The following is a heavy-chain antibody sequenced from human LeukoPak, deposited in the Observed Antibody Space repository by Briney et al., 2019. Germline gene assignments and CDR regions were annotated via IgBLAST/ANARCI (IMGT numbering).Heavy chain of an antibody. CDR1: GFTFSSYW. CDR3: ARGGLAAAGDY. V-gene: IGHV3-74*01. D-gene: IGHD6-13*01. J-gene: IGHJ4*02. CDR2: VKGDGSST. Sequence: GGSLRLSCAASGFTFSSYWMHWVRQAPGKGLVWVSRVKGDGSSTSYADSVKGRFTISGDNAKNTLYLQMNSLRAEDTAVYYCARGGLAAAGDYWGQGTLVTVSS.